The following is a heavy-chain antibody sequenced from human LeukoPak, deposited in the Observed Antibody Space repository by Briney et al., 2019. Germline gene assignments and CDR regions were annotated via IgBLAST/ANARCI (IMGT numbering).Heavy chain of an antibody. V-gene: IGHV7-4-1*02. CDR2: INTNTGNP. D-gene: IGHD1-1*01. J-gene: IGHJ4*02. CDR1: GYTFTSYA. CDR3: AREYRTAPNEYYFDY. Sequence: ASVKVSCKASGYTFTSYAMNWVRQAPGQGLEWMGWINTNTGNPTYAQGFTGRFVFSLDTSVSTAYLQISSLKAEDTAVYYCAREYRTAPNEYYFDYWGQGTLVTVSS.